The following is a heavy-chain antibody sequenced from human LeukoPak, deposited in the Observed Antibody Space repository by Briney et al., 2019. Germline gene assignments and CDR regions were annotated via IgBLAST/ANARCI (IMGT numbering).Heavy chain of an antibody. V-gene: IGHV4-59*01. Sequence: PSETLSLTCSVSGGSISSYYWSWIRQPPGKGPEWIGYIHHSGSTNYNPSLKSRVTISVDTSKNQFSLKLSSVTAADTAVYYCAGRYNWNDEGWFDPWGQGTLVTVSS. CDR2: IHHSGST. J-gene: IGHJ5*02. CDR1: GGSISSYY. CDR3: AGRYNWNDEGWFDP. D-gene: IGHD1-1*01.